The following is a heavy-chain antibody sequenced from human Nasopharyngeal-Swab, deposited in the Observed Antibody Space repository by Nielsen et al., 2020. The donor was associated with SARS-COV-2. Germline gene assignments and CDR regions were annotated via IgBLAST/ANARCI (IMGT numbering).Heavy chain of an antibody. CDR1: GFTFTSSA. Sequence: SVKVSCKASGFTFTSSALQWVRQARGQRLEWIGWIVVPNGNTNYAQKFQERVTITRDMSTSTAYMELRSLRSEDTAVYHCAALNSGSFRYWGQGTLVSVSS. D-gene: IGHD1-26*01. CDR2: IVVPNGNT. V-gene: IGHV1-58*01. CDR3: AALNSGSFRY. J-gene: IGHJ4*02.